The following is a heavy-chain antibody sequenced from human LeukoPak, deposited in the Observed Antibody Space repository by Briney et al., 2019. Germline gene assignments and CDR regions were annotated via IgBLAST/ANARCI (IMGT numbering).Heavy chain of an antibody. CDR1: GFTFSSYG. J-gene: IGHJ4*02. D-gene: IGHD5-18*01. Sequence: QAGGSLRLSCAASGFTFSSYGMHWVRQAPGKGLDWVAVILNDGSKKYYADSVKGRFTISRDNSKNTLSLQVSSLRAEDTAVYYCAKDRYSYAFEYSDSWGQGTLVTVSS. CDR2: ILNDGSKK. V-gene: IGHV3-30*18. CDR3: AKDRYSYAFEYSDS.